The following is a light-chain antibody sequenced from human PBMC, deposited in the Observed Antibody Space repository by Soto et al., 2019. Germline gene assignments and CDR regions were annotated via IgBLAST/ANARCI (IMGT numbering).Light chain of an antibody. J-gene: IGLJ2*01. CDR1: SSNIGAGYD. V-gene: IGLV1-40*01. CDR2: GNS. Sequence: QSVLTQPPSVSGATGQRVTISCTGCSSNIGAGYDVHWYQQLPGTAPKLFIYGNSNRPSGVPDRFSGSKSGTSASLAITGLQAEDEADYYCRSYDSSLRGVVFGGGTKLTV. CDR3: RSYDSSLRGVV.